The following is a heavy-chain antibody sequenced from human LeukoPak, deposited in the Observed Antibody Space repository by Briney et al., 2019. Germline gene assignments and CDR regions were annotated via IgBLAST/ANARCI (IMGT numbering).Heavy chain of an antibody. CDR1: GYTFTSYA. J-gene: IGHJ3*02. D-gene: IGHD3-9*01. CDR2: INAGNGNT. CDR3: ARGSTKTGSHAFDI. Sequence: ASVKVSCKASGYTFTSYAMHWVRQAPGQRLEWMGWINAGNGNTKHSQKFQGRVTITRDTSASTAYMELSSLRSEDTAVYYCARGSTKTGSHAFDIWGQGTMVTVSS. V-gene: IGHV1-3*01.